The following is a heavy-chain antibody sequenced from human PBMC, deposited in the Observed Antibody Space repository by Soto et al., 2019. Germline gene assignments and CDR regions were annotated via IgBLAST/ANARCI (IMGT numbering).Heavy chain of an antibody. CDR3: AKVVYYDSSGYYPAYAFDI. V-gene: IGHV3-23*01. D-gene: IGHD3-22*01. CDR1: GFTFSSYA. CDR2: ISGSGGST. Sequence: EVQLLESGGGSVQPGGSLRLSCAASGFTFSSYAMSWVRQAPGKGLEWVSAISGSGGSTYYADSVKGRFTISRDNSKNTLYLQMNSLRAEDTAVYYCAKVVYYDSSGYYPAYAFDIWGQGTMVTVSS. J-gene: IGHJ3*02.